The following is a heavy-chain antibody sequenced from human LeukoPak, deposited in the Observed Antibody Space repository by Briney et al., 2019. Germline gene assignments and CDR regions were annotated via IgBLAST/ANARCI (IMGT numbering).Heavy chain of an antibody. D-gene: IGHD2-8*01. V-gene: IGHV3-20*04. CDR2: INWNGGST. CDR3: ARDNVLMVYDRVDTVMEGY. CDR1: GFTFDDYG. Sequence: RPGGSLRLSCAASGFTFDDYGMSWVRQAPGKGLEWVSGINWNGGSTGYADSVKGRFTISRDNAKNSLYLQMNSLRAEDTALYYCARDNVLMVYDRVDTVMEGYWGQGTLVTVSS. J-gene: IGHJ4*02.